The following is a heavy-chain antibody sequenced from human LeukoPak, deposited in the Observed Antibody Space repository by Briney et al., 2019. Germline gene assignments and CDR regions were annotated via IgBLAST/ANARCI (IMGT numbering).Heavy chain of an antibody. CDR2: ISWNSGSI. Sequence: GGSLRLSCAASGFTFDDYAMHWVRQAPGKGLEWVSGISWNSGSIGYADSVKGRFTISRDNAKNSLYLQMNSLRAEDTALYYCAKSGFLQLIYDSSGYSHFDYWGQGTLVTVSS. V-gene: IGHV3-9*01. CDR3: AKSGFLQLIYDSSGYSHFDY. D-gene: IGHD3-22*01. J-gene: IGHJ4*02. CDR1: GFTFDDYA.